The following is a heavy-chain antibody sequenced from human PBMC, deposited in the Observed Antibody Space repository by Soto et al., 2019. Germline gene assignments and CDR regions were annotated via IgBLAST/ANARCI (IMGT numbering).Heavy chain of an antibody. D-gene: IGHD2-2*01. CDR3: GRGPSPRAPAGGTPYYYAMDV. J-gene: IGHJ6*02. Sequence: GASVKVSCKASGYDFTAYDINWVRQASGQGLEWVGWMNPINGATGSARRFQGRVSMTRNTATATAYLELTSLRSDDSAVYFCGRGPSPRAPAGGTPYYYAMDVWGQGTTVTVS. CDR1: GYDFTAYD. V-gene: IGHV1-8*02. CDR2: MNPINGAT.